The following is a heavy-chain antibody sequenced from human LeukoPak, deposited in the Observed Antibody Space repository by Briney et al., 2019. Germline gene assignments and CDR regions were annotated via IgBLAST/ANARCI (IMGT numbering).Heavy chain of an antibody. CDR3: TGPPD. CDR2: IKSKTAGGTT. Sequence: PGGSLRLSCAASRLSVSDAWMSWVRQAPGKGLEWVGRIKSKTAGGTTDYVASVKGRFTISRDDSKNTLYLQMNSLSTEDTAVYYCTGPPDWGQGTLVTVSS. CDR1: RLSVSDAW. J-gene: IGHJ4*02. V-gene: IGHV3-15*01.